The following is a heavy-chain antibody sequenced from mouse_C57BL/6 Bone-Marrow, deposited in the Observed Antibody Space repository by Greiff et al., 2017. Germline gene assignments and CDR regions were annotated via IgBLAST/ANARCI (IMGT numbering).Heavy chain of an antibody. CDR2: ISSGGSYT. V-gene: IGHV5-6*01. D-gene: IGHD2-4*01. CDR1: GFTFSSYG. CDR3: ARQMDYDGRGFAY. Sequence: EVKLMESGGDLVKPGGSLKLSCAASGFTFSSYGMSWVRQTPDKRLEWVATISSGGSYTYYPDSVKGRFTISRDNAKNTLYLQMSSLKSEDTAMYYCARQMDYDGRGFAYWGQGTLVTVSA. J-gene: IGHJ3*01.